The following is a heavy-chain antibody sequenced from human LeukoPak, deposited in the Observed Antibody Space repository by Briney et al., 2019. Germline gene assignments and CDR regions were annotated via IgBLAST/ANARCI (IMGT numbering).Heavy chain of an antibody. CDR3: ARVPTFRWGENCYYYYYMDV. Sequence: ASVKVSCKASGYTFTSYDINWVRQATGQGLEWMGWMNPNSGNTGYAQKFQGRVTMTRNTSISTAYMELSSLRSENTAVYYCARVPTFRWGENCYYYYYMDVWGKGTTVTVSS. CDR1: GYTFTSYD. CDR2: MNPNSGNT. D-gene: IGHD3-16*01. V-gene: IGHV1-8*01. J-gene: IGHJ6*03.